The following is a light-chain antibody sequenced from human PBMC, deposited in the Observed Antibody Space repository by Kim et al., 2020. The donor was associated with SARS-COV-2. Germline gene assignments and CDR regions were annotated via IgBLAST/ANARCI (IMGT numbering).Light chain of an antibody. Sequence: GQRVTISCAGSSSNIGSSYVYWYQQLPGTAPKLLIYRNNQRPSGVPDRFSGSKSGTSASLAISGLRSEDEADYYCAAWDDSLSGQVFGTGTKVTVL. CDR3: AAWDDSLSGQV. V-gene: IGLV1-47*01. CDR1: SSNIGSSY. CDR2: RNN. J-gene: IGLJ1*01.